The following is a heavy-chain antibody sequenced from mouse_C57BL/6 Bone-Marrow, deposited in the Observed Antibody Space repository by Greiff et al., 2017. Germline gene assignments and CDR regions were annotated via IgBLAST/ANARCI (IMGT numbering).Heavy chain of an antibody. Sequence: QVQLQQPGAELVKPGASVKLSCKASGYTFTSYWMHWVKQRPGQGLEWIGMIHPNSGSTNYNEKFKSKATLTVDKSSSTAYMQLSSLTSEDSAVYYCARGGVYYYGSRYFDVWGTGTTVTVSS. J-gene: IGHJ1*03. CDR2: IHPNSGST. D-gene: IGHD1-1*01. CDR3: ARGGVYYYGSRYFDV. CDR1: GYTFTSYW. V-gene: IGHV1-64*01.